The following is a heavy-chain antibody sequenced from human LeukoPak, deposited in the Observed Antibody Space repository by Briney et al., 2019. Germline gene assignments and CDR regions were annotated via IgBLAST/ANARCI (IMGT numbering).Heavy chain of an antibody. CDR2: ISSNGGGT. CDR3: ARVTAGGVFDY. D-gene: IGHD3-16*01. Sequence: PGGSLRLSCAASGFTFSGYAMYWVRQAPGKGLEYVSSISSNGGGTYYANSVKGRFTISRDNSKNTLFLQMGSLRAEDMAVYYCARVTAGGVFDYWGQGTLVTVSS. V-gene: IGHV3-64*01. CDR1: GFTFSGYA. J-gene: IGHJ4*02.